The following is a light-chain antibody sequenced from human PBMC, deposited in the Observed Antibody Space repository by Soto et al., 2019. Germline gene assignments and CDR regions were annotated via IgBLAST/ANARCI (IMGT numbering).Light chain of an antibody. Sequence: EIVMTQSQATLSVSPGERATLSCRASQGVSSNVAWYQQKPGQAPRLLIYGASTRATGIPARFSGSGSGTEFTLTISSLQSEDFAVYYCQQYNNWPRTFGQGTKVDI. CDR3: QQYNNWPRT. CDR2: GAS. J-gene: IGKJ1*01. V-gene: IGKV3-15*01. CDR1: QGVSSN.